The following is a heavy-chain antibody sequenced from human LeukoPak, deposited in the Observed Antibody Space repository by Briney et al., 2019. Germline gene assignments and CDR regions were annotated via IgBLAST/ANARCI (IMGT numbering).Heavy chain of an antibody. D-gene: IGHD6-19*01. CDR1: GYTFTSYW. CDR2: IYPGDSNS. Sequence: GESLKISCKGSGYTFTSYWIGWVRQMPGKGLEWMGIIYPGDSNSRYSPSFQGQVTTLVDKSISTAYLQWSSLEASDTAMYYCARRRAVAGTYYFDLWGQGTLVTVSS. V-gene: IGHV5-51*01. CDR3: ARRRAVAGTYYFDL. J-gene: IGHJ4*02.